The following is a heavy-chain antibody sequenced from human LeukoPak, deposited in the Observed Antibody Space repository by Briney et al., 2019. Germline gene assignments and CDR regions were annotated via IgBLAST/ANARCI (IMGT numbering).Heavy chain of an antibody. V-gene: IGHV3-23*01. CDR3: AKDGFYCSSTSCYGDY. CDR2: ISSSGGST. Sequence: GGSLRLSCAASGFTCSSYAMSWVRPAPGKGLEWVSAISSSGGSTYYTDSVKGRFTISRDNSKTTPYLQMNSLRAEDTAVYYCAKDGFYCSSTSCYGDYWGQGTLVTVSS. J-gene: IGHJ4*02. CDR1: GFTCSSYA. D-gene: IGHD2-2*01.